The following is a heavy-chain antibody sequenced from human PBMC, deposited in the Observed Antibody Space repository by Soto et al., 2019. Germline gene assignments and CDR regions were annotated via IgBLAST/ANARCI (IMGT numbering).Heavy chain of an antibody. CDR2: IYYSGST. D-gene: IGHD3-10*01. J-gene: IGHJ6*02. V-gene: IGHV4-30-4*01. Sequence: QVQLQESGPGLVKPSQTLSLTCTVSGDSLDSGDYYWTWIRQPPGKGLEWIGYIYYSGSTSYNPSRKSRVIISIDTSKNQLSLKLNSVTAADTAVYYCVRDEGSELGDYGMDVWGQGTTVTVSS. CDR3: VRDEGSELGDYGMDV. CDR1: GDSLDSGDYY.